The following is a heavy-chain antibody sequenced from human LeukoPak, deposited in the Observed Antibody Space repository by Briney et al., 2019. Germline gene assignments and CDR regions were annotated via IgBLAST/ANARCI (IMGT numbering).Heavy chain of an antibody. V-gene: IGHV3-11*01. CDR3: AKAARYSSSSSFRGWFDP. CDR1: GFTFSDYY. J-gene: IGHJ5*02. CDR2: ISSSGSTI. Sequence: PGGSLRLSCAASGFTFSDYYMSWIRQAPGKGLEWVSYISSSGSTIYYADSVKGRFTISRDNAKNSLYLQVNSLRAEDTAVYYCAKAARYSSSSSFRGWFDPWGQGTLVTVSS. D-gene: IGHD6-6*01.